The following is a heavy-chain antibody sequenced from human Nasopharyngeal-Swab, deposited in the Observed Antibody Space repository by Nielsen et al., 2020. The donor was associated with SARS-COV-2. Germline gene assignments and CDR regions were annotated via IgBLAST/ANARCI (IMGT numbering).Heavy chain of an antibody. D-gene: IGHD3-22*01. CDR1: GGSISSYY. CDR3: ARFEPEYYYDSSGEGMDV. Sequence: SETLSLTCTVSGGSISSYYWSWIRQPPGKGLEWIGYIYYSGSTNYNPSLKSRVTISVDTSKNQFSLKLSSVTAADTAVYYCARFEPEYYYDSSGEGMDVWGQGTTVTVSS. CDR2: IYYSGST. J-gene: IGHJ6*02. V-gene: IGHV4-59*08.